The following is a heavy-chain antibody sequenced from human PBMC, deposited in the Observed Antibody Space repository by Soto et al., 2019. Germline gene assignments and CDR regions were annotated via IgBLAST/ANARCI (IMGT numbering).Heavy chain of an antibody. CDR2: IDPSDSYT. D-gene: IGHD2-2*01. Sequence: PGESLKISCKGSGYSFTSYWISWVRQMPGKGLEWMGRIDPSDSYTNYSPSFQGHVTISADKSISTAYLQWSSLKASDTAMYYCARQLYCSSTSCPARANWFDPWGQGTLVTVS. CDR1: GYSFTSYW. V-gene: IGHV5-10-1*01. J-gene: IGHJ5*02. CDR3: ARQLYCSSTSCPARANWFDP.